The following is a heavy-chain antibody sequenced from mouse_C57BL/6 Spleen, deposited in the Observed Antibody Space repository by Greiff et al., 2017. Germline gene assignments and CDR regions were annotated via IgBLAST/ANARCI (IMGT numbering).Heavy chain of an antibody. V-gene: IGHV5-17*01. CDR2: ISSGSSTI. CDR3: ARGLRLTAY. CDR1: GFTFSDYG. J-gene: IGHJ3*01. D-gene: IGHD3-2*02. Sequence: EVKLMESGGGLVKPGGSLKLSCAASGFTFSDYGMHWVRQAPEKGLEWVAYISSGSSTIYYADTVKGRFTISRDNAKNTLFLQMTSLRSEDTAMYYCARGLRLTAYWGQGTLVTVSA.